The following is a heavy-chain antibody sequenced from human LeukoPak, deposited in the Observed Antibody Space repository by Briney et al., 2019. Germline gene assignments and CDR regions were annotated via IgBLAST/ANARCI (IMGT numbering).Heavy chain of an antibody. CDR1: GFTFSGYW. J-gene: IGHJ4*02. CDR2: IKQDGSVK. Sequence: GALRLSCAASGFTFSGYWMMWVRQTPGKGLEWVANIKQDGSVKQYVDSVKGRFTISRDNAKNSLYLQMNSLRAEDTAVYYCARDRYYDFWSGYSSRSLFDYWGQGTLVTVSS. D-gene: IGHD3-3*01. V-gene: IGHV3-7*01. CDR3: ARDRYYDFWSGYSSRSLFDY.